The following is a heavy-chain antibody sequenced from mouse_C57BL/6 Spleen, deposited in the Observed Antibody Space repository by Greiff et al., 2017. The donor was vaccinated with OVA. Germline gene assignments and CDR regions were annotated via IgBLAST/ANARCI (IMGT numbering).Heavy chain of an antibody. Sequence: EVMLVESEGGLVQPGSSMKLSCTASGFTFSDYYMAWVRQVPEKGLEWVANINYDGSSTYYLDSLNSRFIISRDNAKNILYLQMSSLKSEDTATYYCARDRFRYAMDYWGQGTSVTVSS. CDR3: ARDRFRYAMDY. V-gene: IGHV5-16*01. CDR1: GFTFSDYY. CDR2: INYDGSST. J-gene: IGHJ4*01.